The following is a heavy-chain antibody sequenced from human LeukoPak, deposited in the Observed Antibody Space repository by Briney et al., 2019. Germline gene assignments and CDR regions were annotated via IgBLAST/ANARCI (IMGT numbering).Heavy chain of an antibody. CDR3: ARGLIKYSWLQFPNWFDP. V-gene: IGHV4-39*07. Sequence: SETLSLTCTVSGGSISSSSYYWGWIRQPPGKGLEWIGEINHSGSTNYNPSLKSRVTISVDTSKNQFSLKLSSVTAADTAVYYCARGLIKYSWLQFPNWFDPWGQGTLVTVSS. D-gene: IGHD5-24*01. J-gene: IGHJ5*02. CDR1: GGSISSSSYY. CDR2: INHSGST.